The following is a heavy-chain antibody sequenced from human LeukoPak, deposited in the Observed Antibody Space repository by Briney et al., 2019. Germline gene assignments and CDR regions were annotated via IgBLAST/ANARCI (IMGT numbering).Heavy chain of an antibody. V-gene: IGHV1-2*02. Sequence: ASVKVSCKASGYTFTGYYMHWVRQAPGQGLEWMGWINPNSGGTNYAQKFQGRVTMTRDTSISTAYMELSRLRSDDTAVYYCASEYYYDSSGYHRWGQGTLVTVSS. CDR3: ASEYYYDSSGYHR. J-gene: IGHJ5*02. CDR2: INPNSGGT. D-gene: IGHD3-22*01. CDR1: GYTFTGYY.